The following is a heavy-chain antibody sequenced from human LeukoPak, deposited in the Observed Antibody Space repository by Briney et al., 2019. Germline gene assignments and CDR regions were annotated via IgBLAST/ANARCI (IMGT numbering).Heavy chain of an antibody. CDR1: GGSISSSSYY. Sequence: PSETLSLTCTVSGGSISSSSYYWGWIRQPPGKGLEWIVSIYYSGSTYYSPALKSRVTISVDTSKNQFSLKLSSVTAADTAVYYCARHYYGSGSYRWFDPWGQGTLVTVSS. V-gene: IGHV4-39*01. J-gene: IGHJ5*02. D-gene: IGHD3-10*01. CDR2: IYYSGST. CDR3: ARHYYGSGSYRWFDP.